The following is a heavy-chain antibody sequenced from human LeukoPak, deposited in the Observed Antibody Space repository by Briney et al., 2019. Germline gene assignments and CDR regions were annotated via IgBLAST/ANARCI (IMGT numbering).Heavy chain of an antibody. CDR2: ISYDGSNK. D-gene: IGHD3-3*01. V-gene: IGHV3-30-3*01. CDR3: ARDASPAYYDFWSGYSLYYYYYMDV. CDR1: GFTFSSYA. J-gene: IGHJ6*03. Sequence: PGGSLRLSCAASGFTFSSYAMHWVRQAPGRGLEWVAVISYDGSNKYYADSVKGRFTISRDNSKNTLYLQMNSLRAEDTAVYYCARDASPAYYDFWSGYSLYYYYYMDVWGKGTTVTVSS.